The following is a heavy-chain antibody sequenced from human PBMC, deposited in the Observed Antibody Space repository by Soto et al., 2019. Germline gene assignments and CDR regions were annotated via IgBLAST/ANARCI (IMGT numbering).Heavy chain of an antibody. V-gene: IGHV1-8*01. J-gene: IGHJ5*02. CDR1: GYTFTNND. Sequence: ASVKVSCKASGYTFTNNDVSWVRQATGQGLEWMGWMNPGSGATGYAQKFQGRVTMTRDISTATAYMELSSLRSDDTAIYYCATMATFGSLNWFDPWGQGTLVTV. CDR2: MNPGSGAT. D-gene: IGHD3-10*01. CDR3: ATMATFGSLNWFDP.